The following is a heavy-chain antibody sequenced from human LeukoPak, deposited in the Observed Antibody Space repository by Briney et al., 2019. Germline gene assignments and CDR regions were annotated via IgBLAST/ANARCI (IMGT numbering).Heavy chain of an antibody. CDR3: AIGYADYANLFDR. CDR1: GFTFSAYW. J-gene: IGHJ5*02. D-gene: IGHD4-17*01. Sequence: GGSLRLSCAASGFTFSAYWMSWVRQAPGKGLEWVANIKQDGSAKYYVDSVKGRFTISRDNAKNSLYLQMNSLRVEDTALYYCAIGYADYANLFDRWGQGTLVTVSS. CDR2: IKQDGSAK. V-gene: IGHV3-7*01.